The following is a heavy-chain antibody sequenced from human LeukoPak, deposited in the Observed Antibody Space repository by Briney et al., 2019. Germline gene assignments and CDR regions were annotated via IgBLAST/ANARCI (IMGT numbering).Heavy chain of an antibody. J-gene: IGHJ6*02. CDR2: INPSGGST. V-gene: IGHV1-46*01. CDR1: GYTFTSYY. Sequence: ASVKVSCKASGYTFTSYYMHWVRQAPGQGLEWMGIINPSGGSTSYAQKFQGRVTMTRNTSISTAYMELSSLRSEDTAVYYCARGSGYYYAVLSFLVNYGMDVWGQGTTVTVSS. CDR3: ARGSGYYYAVLSFLVNYGMDV. D-gene: IGHD3-22*01.